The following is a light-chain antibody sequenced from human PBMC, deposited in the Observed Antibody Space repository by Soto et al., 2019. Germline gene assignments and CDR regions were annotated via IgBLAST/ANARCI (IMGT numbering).Light chain of an antibody. V-gene: IGKV3-20*01. CDR1: QSVFNNH. CDR3: QQYGSSTTT. CDR2: GAS. Sequence: EIVLTQSPGTLSLSPGERATLSCRASQSVFNNHIGWYQQKPGQAPRRLIFGASFRATGIPDRFSGSGSGTDFTLTISRLEPEDFAVYYCQQYGSSTTTFGQGTKVEIK. J-gene: IGKJ1*01.